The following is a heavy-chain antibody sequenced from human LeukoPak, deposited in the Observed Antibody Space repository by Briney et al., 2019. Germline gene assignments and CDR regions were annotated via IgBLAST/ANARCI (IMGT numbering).Heavy chain of an antibody. CDR2: ISGSGLST. J-gene: IGHJ4*02. CDR1: GFTFSSYA. Sequence: PGGSLRLSCAASGFTFSSYAMSWVRQAPGKGLEWVSAISGSGLSTHYADSVKGRFTISRDNSKNTLYLQMNSLRAEDTAVYYCARAIGGYNYGYYLDYWGQGTLVTVSS. CDR3: ARAIGGYNYGYYLDY. D-gene: IGHD3-3*01. V-gene: IGHV3-23*01.